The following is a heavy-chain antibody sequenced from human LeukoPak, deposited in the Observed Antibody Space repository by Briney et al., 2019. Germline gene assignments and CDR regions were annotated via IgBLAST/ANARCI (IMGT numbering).Heavy chain of an antibody. CDR2: INPHSGGT. V-gene: IGHV1-2*02. Sequence: ASVKVSCKASGYTFTGYYIRWVRQAPGQGLEWMGWINPHSGGTNYAQKFQGGVTMTRDTSITTAYMELSSLRSEDTAVYYCAIDYWRGSCGYWGQGTLVTVSS. CDR3: AIDYWRGSCGY. D-gene: IGHD3-3*01. J-gene: IGHJ4*02. CDR1: GYTFTGYY.